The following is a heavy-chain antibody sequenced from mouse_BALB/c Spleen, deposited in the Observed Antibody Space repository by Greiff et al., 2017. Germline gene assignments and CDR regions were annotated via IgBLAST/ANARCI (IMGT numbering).Heavy chain of an antibody. V-gene: IGHV7-3*02. CDR3: ARDSNPDY. CDR2: IRNKANGYTT. Sequence: EVKLMESGGGLVQPGGSLRLSCATSGFTFTDYYMRWVRQPPGKALEWLGFIRNKANGYTTEYSASVKGRFTISRDNSQSFLYLQMNTLRAEDSATYYCARDSNPDYWGQGTTLTVSS. D-gene: IGHD2-1*01. J-gene: IGHJ2*01. CDR1: GFTFTDYY.